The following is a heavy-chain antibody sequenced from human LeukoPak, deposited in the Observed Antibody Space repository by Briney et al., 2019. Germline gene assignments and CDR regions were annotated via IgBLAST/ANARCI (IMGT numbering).Heavy chain of an antibody. J-gene: IGHJ4*02. CDR2: IIPIFNIT. CDR3: ARSGYDTPWDY. Sequence: SVKVSCKASGGTFSNYAISWVRQAPGQGLEWMGRIIPIFNITNFAQKFQGRVTITADKSTNTAYMELSSLRSEDTAVYYCARSGYDTPWDYWGQGTLVTVSS. V-gene: IGHV1-69*04. CDR1: GGTFSNYA. D-gene: IGHD5-12*01.